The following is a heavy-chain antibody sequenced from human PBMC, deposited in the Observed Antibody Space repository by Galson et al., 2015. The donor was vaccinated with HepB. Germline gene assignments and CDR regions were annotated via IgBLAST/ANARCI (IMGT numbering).Heavy chain of an antibody. CDR2: IGANDGST. D-gene: IGHD4-23*01. V-gene: IGHV3-23*01. J-gene: IGHJ4*02. CDR3: AKDLRAGNEFDY. CDR1: GFTFSRYA. Sequence: SLRLSCAASGFTFSRYAMTWVRQAPGKGLEWVSAIGANDGSTYYVDSVKGRFTISRDNSKSKLYLQMNSLRAEDTAVYYCAKDLRAGNEFDYWGRGTLVTVPS.